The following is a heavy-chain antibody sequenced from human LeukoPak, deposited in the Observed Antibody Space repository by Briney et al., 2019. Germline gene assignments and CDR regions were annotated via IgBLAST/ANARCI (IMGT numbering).Heavy chain of an antibody. V-gene: IGHV3-30*04. CDR3: ANPFGPSRDY. Sequence: PGGSLKLSCAASGFTFSSYAMHWVRQAPGKGLEWVAVISYDGSNKYYADSVKGRFTISRDNSKNTLYLQMNSLRAEDTAVYYCANPFGPSRDYWGQGTLVTVSS. D-gene: IGHD3-16*01. J-gene: IGHJ4*02. CDR2: ISYDGSNK. CDR1: GFTFSSYA.